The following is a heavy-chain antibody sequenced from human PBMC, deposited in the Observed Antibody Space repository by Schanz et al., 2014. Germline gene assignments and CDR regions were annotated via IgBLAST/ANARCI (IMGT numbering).Heavy chain of an antibody. CDR2: IWYDENNK. CDR1: GFTFSSYG. Sequence: QVQLVESGGGVVQFGRSLRLSCVASGFTFSSYGMHWVRQAPGKGLEWVAVIWYDENNKYYADSVKGRFTMSRDNSKNTLYLQMNSLRAEDTALYYCARANCRRKINFDYWGRGTLVNVSS. J-gene: IGHJ4*02. V-gene: IGHV3-33*01. CDR3: ARANCRRKINFDY. D-gene: IGHD2-21*01.